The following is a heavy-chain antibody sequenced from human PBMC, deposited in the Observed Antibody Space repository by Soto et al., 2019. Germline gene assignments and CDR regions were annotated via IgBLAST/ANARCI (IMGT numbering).Heavy chain of an antibody. CDR3: AGYSGSYLHYYYGMDV. Sequence: ASVKVSCKASGYTFTGYYMHWVRQAPGQGLEWMGWINPNSGGTNYAQKFQGRVTMTRDTSISTAYMELSRLRSDDTAVYYCAGYSGSYLHYYYGMDVWGQGTTVTVSS. V-gene: IGHV1-2*02. J-gene: IGHJ6*02. CDR1: GYTFTGYY. D-gene: IGHD1-26*01. CDR2: INPNSGGT.